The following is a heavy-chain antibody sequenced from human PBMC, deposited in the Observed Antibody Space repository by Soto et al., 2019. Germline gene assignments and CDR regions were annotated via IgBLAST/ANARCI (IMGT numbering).Heavy chain of an antibody. CDR1: GGTFNNYT. V-gene: IGHV1-69*04. Sequence: GASVKVSCKASGGTFNNYTISWVRQAPGQGLEWMGRIIPIVDIPNYAQKFQGRLTITADKSTNTAYMELSSLRSEDTAMYYCTRDSRKDILGYWGQGTLVTVSS. CDR3: TRDSRKDILGY. J-gene: IGHJ4*02. CDR2: IIPIVDIP.